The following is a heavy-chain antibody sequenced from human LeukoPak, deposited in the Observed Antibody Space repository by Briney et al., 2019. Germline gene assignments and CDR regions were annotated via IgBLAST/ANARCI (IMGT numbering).Heavy chain of an antibody. Sequence: SETLSLTCTVSGASISTYYWSRIRQPPGKGLEWIGHFSYSGSTNYNPSLKSRVTISVDTSKNQFSLRLTSVTAADTGIYYCARLKGSIVRSTFDCWGQGTLVTVSS. D-gene: IGHD1-26*01. V-gene: IGHV4-59*08. J-gene: IGHJ4*02. CDR2: FSYSGST. CDR3: ARLKGSIVRSTFDC. CDR1: GASISTYY.